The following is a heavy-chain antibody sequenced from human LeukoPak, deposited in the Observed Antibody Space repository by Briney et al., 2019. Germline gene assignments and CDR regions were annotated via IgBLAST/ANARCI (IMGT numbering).Heavy chain of an antibody. D-gene: IGHD1-1*01. V-gene: IGHV4-59*01. CDR3: ARGYTPDY. CDR1: GVSISSYY. Sequence: SETLSLTCTVSGVSISSYYWSWIRQPPGKGLEWIGYIYYSGSTNYNPSLKSRVTISVDTSKNQFSLKLSSVTAADTAVYYCARGYTPDYWGQGTLVTVSS. J-gene: IGHJ4*02. CDR2: IYYSGST.